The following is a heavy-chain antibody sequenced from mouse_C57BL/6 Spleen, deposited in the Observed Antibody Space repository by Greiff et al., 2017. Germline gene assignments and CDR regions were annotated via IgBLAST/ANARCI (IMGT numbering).Heavy chain of an antibody. V-gene: IGHV1-5*01. D-gene: IGHD2-3*01. CDR1: GYTFTSYW. CDR3: TRPLYDGYYRYFDY. J-gene: IGHJ2*01. CDR2: IYPGNSDT. Sequence: EVQLVESGTVLARPGASVKMSCKTSGYTFTSYWMHWVKQRPGQGLEWIGAIYPGNSDTSYNQKFKGKAKLTAVTSASTAYMELSSLTNEDSAVYYCTRPLYDGYYRYFDYWGQGTTLTVSS.